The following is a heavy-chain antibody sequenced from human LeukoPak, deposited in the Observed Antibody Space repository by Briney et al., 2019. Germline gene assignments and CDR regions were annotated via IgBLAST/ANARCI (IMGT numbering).Heavy chain of an antibody. D-gene: IGHD6-19*01. V-gene: IGHV6-1*01. CDR1: GDSVSSNSAA. CDR2: TYYRSKWNN. CDR3: VRTSAVAGRNTPTNAFDY. Sequence: SQTLSLTCAIYGDSVSSNSAAWNWIRQSPSGVLEWLRRTYYRSKWNNNYAVSVKSRITINPDTPKNQSYLHLTSVTPEDTAVYYCVRTSAVAGRNTPTNAFDYWGQGTLVTVSS. J-gene: IGHJ4*02.